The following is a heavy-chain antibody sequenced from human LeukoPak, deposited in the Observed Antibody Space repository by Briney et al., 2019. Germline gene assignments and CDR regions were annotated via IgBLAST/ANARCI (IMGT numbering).Heavy chain of an antibody. J-gene: IGHJ3*02. D-gene: IGHD6-19*01. V-gene: IGHV4-59*01. CDR3: ARGDSSGWYGDAFDI. CDR1: GGSISSYY. Sequence: SETLSLTCTVSGGSISSYYWSWIRQPPGKGLEWIGYIYYSGSTNYNPSLKSRVTISVDTSKNQFSLKLSSVTAADTAVYYCARGDSSGWYGDAFDIWGQGTMVTVSS. CDR2: IYYSGST.